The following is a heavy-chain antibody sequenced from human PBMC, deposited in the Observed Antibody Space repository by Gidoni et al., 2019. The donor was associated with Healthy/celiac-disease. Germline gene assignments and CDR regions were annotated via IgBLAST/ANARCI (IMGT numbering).Heavy chain of an antibody. V-gene: IGHV5-51*03. CDR3: ARRLLIASGGAFDI. CDR1: GSSFTSYW. Sequence: EVQLVQSGAAAKKPGESLKISCKGSGSSFTSYWIGRVRQMPGKGREWMRIIYPGDSETRYSPSFQGEVTISADKSISTAYLQWSSLKASDTAMYYCARRLLIASGGAFDIWGQGTMVTVSS. CDR2: IYPGDSET. J-gene: IGHJ3*02. D-gene: IGHD3-10*01.